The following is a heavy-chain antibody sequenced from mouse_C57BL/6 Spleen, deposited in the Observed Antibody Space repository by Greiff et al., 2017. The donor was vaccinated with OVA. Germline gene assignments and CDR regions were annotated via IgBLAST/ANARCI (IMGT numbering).Heavy chain of an antibody. CDR1: GYTFTDYY. CDR2: IFPGSGST. D-gene: IGHD1-1*01. J-gene: IGHJ4*01. V-gene: IGHV1-75*01. Sequence: VKLVESGPELVKPVASVKISCKASGYTFTDYYINWVKQRPGQGLEWIGWIFPGSGSTYYNEKFKGKATLTVDKSSSTAYMLLSSLTSEDSAVYFCARNYYGSRYYAMDYWGQGTSVTVSS. CDR3: ARNYYGSRYYAMDY.